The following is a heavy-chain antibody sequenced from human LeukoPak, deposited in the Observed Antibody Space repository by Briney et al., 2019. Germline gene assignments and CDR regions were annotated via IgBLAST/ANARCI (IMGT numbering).Heavy chain of an antibody. CDR1: GGSISSTSFY. V-gene: IGHV4-39*07. J-gene: IGHJ4*02. CDR3: ARDRTYYFDY. D-gene: IGHD3-16*01. Sequence: SETLSLTCTVSGGSISSTSFYWGWIRQPPGKGLEWIGSMYYSGSTYSNPSLKSRVTISVDASKNQFSLKMSSVTAADTAVYYCARDRTYYFDYWGQGTLVTVSS. CDR2: MYYSGST.